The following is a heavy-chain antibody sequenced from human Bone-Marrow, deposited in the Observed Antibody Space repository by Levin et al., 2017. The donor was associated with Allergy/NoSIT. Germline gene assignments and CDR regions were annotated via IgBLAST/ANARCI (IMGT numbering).Heavy chain of an antibody. CDR1: GFSLSSPGVG. D-gene: IGHD4-17*01. V-gene: IGHV2-5*02. CDR3: THSRPPLRRSHFDY. J-gene: IGHJ4*02. CDR2: IYWDEDK. Sequence: SGPTLVKPTQTLTLTCSYSGFSLSSPGVGVGWVRQSPGKALEWLALIYWDEDKRYSPSLRSRLSVTMDTSKNQVFLRMTNMDPADTGTYYCTHSRPPLRRSHFDYWGQGILVNVSS.